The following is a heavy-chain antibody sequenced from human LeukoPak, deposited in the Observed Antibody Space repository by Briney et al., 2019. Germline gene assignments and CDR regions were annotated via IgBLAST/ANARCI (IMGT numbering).Heavy chain of an antibody. CDR3: ARGRYYGMDV. Sequence: GGSLRLSCAASGFTFSTYWMHWVRQAPGKGLVWVSGMNSDGSGTTYADSVKGRFTISRDNAKNTLSLQVNSLRAVDTAVYFCARGRYYGMDVWGQGTTVTVSS. CDR2: MNSDGSGT. V-gene: IGHV3-74*03. CDR1: GFTFSTYW. J-gene: IGHJ6*02.